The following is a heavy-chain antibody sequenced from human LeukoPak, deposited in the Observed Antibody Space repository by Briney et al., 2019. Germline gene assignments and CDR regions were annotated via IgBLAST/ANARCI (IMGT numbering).Heavy chain of an antibody. CDR1: GYTFTGYY. D-gene: IGHD3-9*01. CDR2: INPNSGGT. CDR3: ARDGTIYYYYMDV. Sequence: GASVKVSCKASGYTFTGYYMHWVRQAPGQGLEWMGWINPNSGGTNYAQKFQGGVTMTRDTSISTAYMVLSRLRSDDTAVYYCARDGTIYYYYMDVWGKGTTVTVSS. J-gene: IGHJ6*03. V-gene: IGHV1-2*02.